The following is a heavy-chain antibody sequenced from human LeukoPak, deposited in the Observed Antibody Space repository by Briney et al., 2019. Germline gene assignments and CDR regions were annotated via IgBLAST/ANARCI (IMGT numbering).Heavy chain of an antibody. D-gene: IGHD2-2*01. CDR1: GFSLSNYW. Sequence: GGSLRLSCAASGFSLSNYWMHWVRQAPGKGLEYVSAISSHGGSTYYANSVKGRFTISRDNSKNTLYLQMGSLRGEDMAVYYCARDGCTTTTCYDYWGQGTLVTVSS. CDR2: ISSHGGST. V-gene: IGHV3-64*01. CDR3: ARDGCTTTTCYDY. J-gene: IGHJ4*02.